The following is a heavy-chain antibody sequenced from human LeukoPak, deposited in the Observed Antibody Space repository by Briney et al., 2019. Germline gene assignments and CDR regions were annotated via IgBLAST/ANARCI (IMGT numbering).Heavy chain of an antibody. CDR3: ARHKWYCSSSSCYTFDY. CDR1: GYSISSGYY. J-gene: IGHJ4*02. CDR2: IHHSGST. Sequence: SETLSLTSGVSGYSISSGYYWGWIWQPPGKGLEWIGSIHHSGSTYYNPSLKSRVTISVDTSKNQFSLKLSSVTAADTAVYYCARHKWYCSSSSCYTFDYWGQGALVTVSS. D-gene: IGHD2-2*02. V-gene: IGHV4-38-2*01.